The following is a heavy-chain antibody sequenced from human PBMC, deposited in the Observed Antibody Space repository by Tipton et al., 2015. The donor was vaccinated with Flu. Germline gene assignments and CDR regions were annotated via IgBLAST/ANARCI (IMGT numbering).Heavy chain of an antibody. CDR3: ARYYYDSSGYYYNFDY. D-gene: IGHD3-22*01. Sequence: TLSLTCTVSGGSISSYYWSWIRQPPGKGLEWIGEINHSGSTNYNPSLKSRVTISVDTSKNQFSLKLSSVTAADTAVYYCARYYYDSSGYYYNFDYWGQGPLVTVSS. V-gene: IGHV4-34*01. CDR2: INHSGST. CDR1: GGSISSYY. J-gene: IGHJ4*02.